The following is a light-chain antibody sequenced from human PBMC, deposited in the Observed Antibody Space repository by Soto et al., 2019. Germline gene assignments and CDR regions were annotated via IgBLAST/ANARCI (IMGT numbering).Light chain of an antibody. CDR2: NSY. Sequence: QSVLTQPHSASGTPGQRVTISCSGSSSNIGSKTVNWYQQLPGTVPKLLIYNSYQLPSEVPDRFSASKSGTSASLAISGLQSEDDADYYCSSWDASLNGYVFGAGTKLTVL. V-gene: IGLV1-44*01. J-gene: IGLJ1*01. CDR3: SSWDASLNGYV. CDR1: SSNIGSKT.